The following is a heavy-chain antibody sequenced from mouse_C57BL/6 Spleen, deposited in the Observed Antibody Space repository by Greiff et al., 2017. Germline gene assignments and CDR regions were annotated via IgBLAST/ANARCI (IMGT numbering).Heavy chain of an antibody. V-gene: IGHV1-53*01. D-gene: IGHD1-1*01. J-gene: IGHJ2*01. CDR1: GFTFTSYW. Sequence: QVQLQQPGTELVKPGASVKLSCKASGFTFTSYWMHWVQQRPGQGLEWIGNINPSNGGTNSNEKFKSKATLTVDKYSSTAYMQLSSLTSEDAAVYYCARLASDYYGSSPLGYWGQGTTLTVSS. CDR2: INPSNGGT. CDR3: ARLASDYYGSSPLGY.